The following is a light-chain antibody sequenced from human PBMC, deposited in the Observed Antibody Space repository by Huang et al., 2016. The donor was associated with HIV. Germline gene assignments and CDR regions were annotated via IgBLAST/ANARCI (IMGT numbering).Light chain of an antibody. V-gene: IGKV1-13*02. Sequence: HLTQVPPSLSASVGDSVFYSCRASRDSCTSLAWYQRRTGWATKLPICGASTVHTGVPSQFSGDSAETYFTLFINDLQPEDFAAYYCQQLHAYPITFGQGTRLDIK. CDR2: GAS. J-gene: IGKJ5*01. CDR1: RDSCTS. CDR3: QQLHAYPIT.